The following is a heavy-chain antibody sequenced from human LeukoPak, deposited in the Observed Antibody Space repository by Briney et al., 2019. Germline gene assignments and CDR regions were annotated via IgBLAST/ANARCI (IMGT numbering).Heavy chain of an antibody. J-gene: IGHJ4*02. CDR2: INPNSGAT. V-gene: IGHV1-2*02. D-gene: IGHD3-22*01. CDR3: ARDQNYFDTTTYYGIDY. CDR1: VYSFTGYY. Sequence: ASVKVSCEASVYSFTGYYIHWVRPAPGQGLAWVGWINPNSGATNYAQKSQDRVTMTRDTSISTAYMELSRLRSDDTAVYLCARDQNYFDTTTYYGIDYWGQGTLVTVSS.